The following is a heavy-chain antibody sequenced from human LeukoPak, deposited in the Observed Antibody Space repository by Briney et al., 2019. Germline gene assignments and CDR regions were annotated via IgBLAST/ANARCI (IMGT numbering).Heavy chain of an antibody. Sequence: GGSLRLSCAASGFTFSSYSMNWVRQAPGKGLESISYISSTSSTIYYADSVKGRFTISRDNAKNSLDLQMNSLRAEDTAVYYCARDRSVAGLDYWGQGTLVTVSS. D-gene: IGHD6-19*01. CDR2: ISSTSSTI. CDR1: GFTFSSYS. V-gene: IGHV3-48*01. J-gene: IGHJ4*02. CDR3: ARDRSVAGLDY.